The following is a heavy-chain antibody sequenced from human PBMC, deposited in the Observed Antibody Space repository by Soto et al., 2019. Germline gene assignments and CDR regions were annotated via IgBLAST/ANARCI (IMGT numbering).Heavy chain of an antibody. CDR2: MNPNSGNT. Sequence: GASVKVSCKASGYTFTNSGISWVRQATGQGLEWMGWMNPNSGNTGYAQKFQGRVTMTRNTSISTAYMELSSLRSEDTAVYYCAREHSSSWRFDYWGQGTLVTVSS. J-gene: IGHJ4*02. D-gene: IGHD6-13*01. V-gene: IGHV1-8*02. CDR3: AREHSSSWRFDY. CDR1: GYTFTNSG.